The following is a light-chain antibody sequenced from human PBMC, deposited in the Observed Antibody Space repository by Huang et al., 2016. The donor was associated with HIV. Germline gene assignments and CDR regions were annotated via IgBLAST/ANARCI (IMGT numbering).Light chain of an antibody. J-gene: IGKJ1*01. CDR2: AAS. V-gene: IGKV1-39*01. Sequence: DIQMTQSPSSLSASVGDRVTITCRASQSSSSYLNWYQQKPGKAPNLLIYAASNLQSWVPSRFSCSGSGTDFTLTISSLQPEDFATYYCQQSYSTLTWTFGQGTKVEIK. CDR1: QSSSSY. CDR3: QQSYSTLTWT.